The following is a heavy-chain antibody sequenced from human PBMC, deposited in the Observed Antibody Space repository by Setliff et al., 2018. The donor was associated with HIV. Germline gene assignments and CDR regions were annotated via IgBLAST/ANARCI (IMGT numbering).Heavy chain of an antibody. CDR3: ARAYYDSVWGSHRYRFYYFDY. CDR1: GYTFSTYG. J-gene: IGHJ4*02. CDR2: ISAISGTA. Sequence: ASVKVSCKASGYTFSTYGISWVRQAPGQGIEWMGWISAISGTANYAQKFQGRVTMTRDTSTSSVYMELRSLRSEDTAVYYCARAYYDSVWGSHRYRFYYFDYWGQGSLVTVSS. D-gene: IGHD3-16*02. V-gene: IGHV1-18*01.